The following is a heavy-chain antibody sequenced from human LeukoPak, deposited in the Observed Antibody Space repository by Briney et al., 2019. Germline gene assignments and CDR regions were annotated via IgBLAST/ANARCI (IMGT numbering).Heavy chain of an antibody. CDR3: TRGSRYCSSGSCYGWFDP. D-gene: IGHD2-15*01. CDR1: GGSISSYY. CDR2: IYYSGST. V-gene: IGHV4-59*01. J-gene: IGHJ5*02. Sequence: PSETLSLTCTVSGGSISSYYWSWIRQPPGKGVEWIGYIYYSGSTNYNPSLKSRVTISVDTSKNQFSLKLNSVTAADTAIYYCTRGSRYCSSGSCYGWFDPWGQGTLVTVSS.